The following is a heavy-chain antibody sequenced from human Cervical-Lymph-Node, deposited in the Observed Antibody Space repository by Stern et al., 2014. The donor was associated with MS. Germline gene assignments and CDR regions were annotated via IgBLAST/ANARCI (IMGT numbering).Heavy chain of an antibody. Sequence: VQLVQSGAEVKKPGASVKVSCKASGYTFTGYTIHWVRQAPGQRLEWMGWINAGNGDTKYSQKFQGRVTITRDTSASTAYMELSSLRSEDTAVYYCARGLVVLTAVYSWFDPWGQGTLVTVSS. CDR3: ARGLVVLTAVYSWFDP. CDR1: GYTFTGYT. D-gene: IGHD2-2*01. CDR2: INAGNGDT. V-gene: IGHV1-3*01. J-gene: IGHJ5*02.